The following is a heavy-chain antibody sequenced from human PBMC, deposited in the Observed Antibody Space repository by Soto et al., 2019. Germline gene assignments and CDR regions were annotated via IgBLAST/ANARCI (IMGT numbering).Heavy chain of an antibody. D-gene: IGHD3-22*01. V-gene: IGHV4-59*01. J-gene: IGHJ4*02. Sequence: PSETLSLTCTVSSGSISSYYWSWIRQPPGKGLEWIGYIYYSGSTNYNPSLKSRVTISVDTSKNQFSLKLSSVTAADTAVYYCARTRYYYDSSGYPHQYYFDYWGQGTLVTVSS. CDR1: SGSISSYY. CDR3: ARTRYYYDSSGYPHQYYFDY. CDR2: IYYSGST.